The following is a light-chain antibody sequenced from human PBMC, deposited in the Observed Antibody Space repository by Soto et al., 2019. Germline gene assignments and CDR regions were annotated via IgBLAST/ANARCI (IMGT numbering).Light chain of an antibody. Sequence: DIVMTQSPDSLAVSLGERATINCKSIHSVLYSSNNKNYLAWYQQKPGQPPKLLIYWASTRESGVPDRFSGSGSGTDFTLTISSLQAEDVAVYYCQQYYSTPQLTFGGGTKVDIK. V-gene: IGKV4-1*01. CDR2: WAS. CDR3: QQYYSTPQLT. CDR1: HSVLYSSNNKNY. J-gene: IGKJ4*01.